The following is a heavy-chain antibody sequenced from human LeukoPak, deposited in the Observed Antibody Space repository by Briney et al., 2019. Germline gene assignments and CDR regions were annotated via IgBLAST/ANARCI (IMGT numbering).Heavy chain of an antibody. J-gene: IGHJ4*02. V-gene: IGHV4-59*01. CDR3: ARGRANYDSTGYYY. CDR2: IYSSGST. D-gene: IGHD3-22*01. CDR1: GGSFSGYY. Sequence: SETLSLTCAVYGGSFSGYYWAWIRQPPGKGLEWIGYIYSSGSTKYNPSLKSRVTITIDTSKYQFSLKLSSVTAADTAVYYCARGRANYDSTGYYYWGQGILVTVSS.